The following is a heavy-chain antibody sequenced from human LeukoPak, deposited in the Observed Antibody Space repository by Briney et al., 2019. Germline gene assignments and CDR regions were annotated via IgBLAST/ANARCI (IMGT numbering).Heavy chain of an antibody. CDR2: ISGSGGSP. D-gene: IGHD1-26*01. V-gene: IGHV3-23*01. CDR3: AKDLGSYSVFDY. Sequence: GGSLRLSCAASGFTFSGYAMSWVRHAPGKGLEWVSGISGSGGSPYYADSVRGRFTISRDNSKNTLYLQMNSLRAEDTAVYYCAKDLGSYSVFDYWGQGTLVTVSS. CDR1: GFTFSGYA. J-gene: IGHJ4*02.